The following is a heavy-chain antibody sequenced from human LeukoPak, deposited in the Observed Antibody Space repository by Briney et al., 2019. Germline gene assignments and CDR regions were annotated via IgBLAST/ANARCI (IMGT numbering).Heavy chain of an antibody. Sequence: ASVKFSCKASGYTFTSYGISWVRQAPGQGLEWMGWISAYNGNTNYAQKLQGRVTMTTDTSTSTAYMELRSLRSDDTAVYYCARDLYSSGWYGVGYYYYGMDVWGQGTTVTVSS. CDR2: ISAYNGNT. D-gene: IGHD6-19*01. J-gene: IGHJ6*02. CDR1: GYTFTSYG. CDR3: ARDLYSSGWYGVGYYYYGMDV. V-gene: IGHV1-18*01.